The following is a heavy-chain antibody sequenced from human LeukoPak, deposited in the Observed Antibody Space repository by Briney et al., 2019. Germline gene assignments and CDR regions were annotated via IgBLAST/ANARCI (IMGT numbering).Heavy chain of an antibody. D-gene: IGHD6-6*01. Sequence: ASARVSCTPSVYTFSRYDINWVRQAAGQGLEWMGWMNPNRGNTAYAQKFQGRVAMSRHTSISTAYMELSSLRSEDTAVYYCARLPKYSRPLDYWGQGTLVSVSS. J-gene: IGHJ4*02. CDR3: ARLPKYSRPLDY. V-gene: IGHV1-8*02. CDR2: MNPNRGNT. CDR1: VYTFSRYD.